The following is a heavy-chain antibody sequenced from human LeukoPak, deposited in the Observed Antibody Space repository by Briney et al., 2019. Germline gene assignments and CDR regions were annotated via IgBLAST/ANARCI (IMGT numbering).Heavy chain of an antibody. D-gene: IGHD2-2*01. CDR3: ARVSLCNSTSCYFDY. V-gene: IGHV3-21*01. CDR2: ISSSSSYI. CDR1: GFTFSSYS. J-gene: IGHJ4*02. Sequence: PGGSLRLSCAASGFTFSSYSMNWVRQAPGKGLEWVSSISSSSSYIYYADSVKGRFTISRDNAKNSLYLQMNSLRAEDTAVYYCARVSLCNSTSCYFDYWGQGTLVTVSS.